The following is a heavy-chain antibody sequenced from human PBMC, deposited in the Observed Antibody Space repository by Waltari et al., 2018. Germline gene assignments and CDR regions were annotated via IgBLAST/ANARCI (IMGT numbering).Heavy chain of an antibody. Sequence: EVQLVESGGDWVQPGRSLRLSCAASGFTFDDFAWHWVRHAPGKGLEWVSGINWNSGSIGYGDSVKGRFTISRDNARNSLYLQMNSLTTEDTALYYCVKKNDEVYDRNGLVYDAFDMWGQGTMVTVSS. CDR1: GFTFDDFA. V-gene: IGHV3-9*01. CDR3: VKKNDEVYDRNGLVYDAFDM. CDR2: INWNSGSI. D-gene: IGHD3-22*01. J-gene: IGHJ3*02.